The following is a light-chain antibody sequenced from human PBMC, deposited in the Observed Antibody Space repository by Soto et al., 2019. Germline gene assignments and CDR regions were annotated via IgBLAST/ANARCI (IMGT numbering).Light chain of an antibody. Sequence: QSVLTQPPSASGTPGQRVTISCSGSSSNIGSNTVNWYQHLPGTAPKLLIDRHNQRPSGVPDRFSVSKSGTAASLAISGLQSEDEADYYWATWDDSLDGYVFGTGTKLTVL. CDR3: ATWDDSLDGYV. CDR2: RHN. V-gene: IGLV1-44*01. J-gene: IGLJ1*01. CDR1: SSNIGSNT.